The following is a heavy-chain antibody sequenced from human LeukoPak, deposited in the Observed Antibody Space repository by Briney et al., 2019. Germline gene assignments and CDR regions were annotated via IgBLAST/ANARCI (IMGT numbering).Heavy chain of an antibody. CDR3: ARDESCSGGSCYSRLLDY. V-gene: IGHV1-18*01. CDR2: ISAYNGNT. D-gene: IGHD2-15*01. J-gene: IGHJ4*02. Sequence: ASVKVSCKASGYTFTSYGISWVRQAPGQGLEWMGWISAYNGNTNYAQKLQGRVTMTTDTSTSTAYMELRSLRSDGTAVYYCARDESCSGGSCYSRLLDYWGQGTLVTVSS. CDR1: GYTFTSYG.